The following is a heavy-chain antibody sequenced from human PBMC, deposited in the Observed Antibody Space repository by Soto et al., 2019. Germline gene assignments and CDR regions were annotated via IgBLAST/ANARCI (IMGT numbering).Heavy chain of an antibody. V-gene: IGHV4-61*01. CDR1: GGSVSSGSYY. D-gene: IGHD3-16*02. Sequence: SETLSLTCTVSGGSVSSGSYYWSWIRQPPGKGLEWIGYIYYSGSTNYNPSLKSRVTISVDTSKNQFTLKLSSVTAADTAVYYCARDLGDYVWGSYRGDAFDIWGQGTMVTVSS. CDR2: IYYSGST. J-gene: IGHJ3*02. CDR3: ARDLGDYVWGSYRGDAFDI.